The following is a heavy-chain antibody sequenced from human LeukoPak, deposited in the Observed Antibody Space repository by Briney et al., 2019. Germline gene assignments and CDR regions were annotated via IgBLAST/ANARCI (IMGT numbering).Heavy chain of an antibody. CDR3: AKAYTISNYDFWSGVGNAFDI. J-gene: IGHJ3*02. D-gene: IGHD3-3*01. Sequence: PGGSLRLSCAASGFTFSSYGMHWVRQAPGKGLEWVAFIRYDGSNKYYADSVKGRFTISRDDSKNTLYLQMNSLRAEDTAVYYCAKAYTISNYDFWSGVGNAFDIWGQGTMVTVSS. CDR1: GFTFSSYG. V-gene: IGHV3-30*02. CDR2: IRYDGSNK.